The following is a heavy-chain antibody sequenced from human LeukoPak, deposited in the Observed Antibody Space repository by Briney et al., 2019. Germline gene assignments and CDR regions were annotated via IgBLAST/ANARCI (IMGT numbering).Heavy chain of an antibody. CDR3: AREKDGSGSYEGDY. V-gene: IGHV3-21*01. J-gene: IGHJ4*02. CDR1: GFTFSSYS. CDR2: ISSSSSYI. Sequence: PGGSLRLSCAASGFTFSSYSMNWVRQAPGKGLEWVSSISSSSSYIYYADSVKGRFTISRDNAKNSLYLQMNSLRAEDTAVYYCAREKDGSGSYEGDYWGQGTLVTVSS. D-gene: IGHD3-10*01.